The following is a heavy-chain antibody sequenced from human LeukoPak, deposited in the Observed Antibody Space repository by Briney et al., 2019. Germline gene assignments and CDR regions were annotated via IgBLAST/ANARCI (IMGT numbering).Heavy chain of an antibody. CDR2: IIPIFGTA. D-gene: IGHD2-15*01. Sequence: SVKVSCKASGGTFSSYAISWVRQAPGRGLEWMGGIIPIFGTANYAQKFQGRVTITADRSTSTAYMELSSLRSEDTAVYYCARGVVVAAFDAFDIWGQGTVVTVSS. CDR3: ARGVVVAAFDAFDI. CDR1: GGTFSSYA. V-gene: IGHV1-69*06. J-gene: IGHJ3*02.